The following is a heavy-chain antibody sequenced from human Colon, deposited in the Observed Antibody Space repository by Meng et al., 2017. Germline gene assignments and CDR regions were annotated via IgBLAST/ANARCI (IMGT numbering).Heavy chain of an antibody. CDR1: GDSISRGNHY. V-gene: IGHV4-31*03. CDR3: ARYYYDSSGVTYFDP. CDR2: FYLSGNT. J-gene: IGHJ5*02. Sequence: QVERQEAGPVMVKPSQTLFLTCIVLGDSISRGNHYWSWSRQHPGKGLEWIGYFYLSGNTYYNPSLKSRVTISVDTSKNQFSLNLRSVTAADTAVYYCARYYYDSSGVTYFDPWGQGTLVTVSS. D-gene: IGHD3-22*01.